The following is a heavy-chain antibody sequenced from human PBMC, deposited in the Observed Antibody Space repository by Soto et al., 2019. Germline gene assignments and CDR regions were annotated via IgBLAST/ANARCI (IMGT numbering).Heavy chain of an antibody. V-gene: IGHV1-18*01. CDR3: ARDLDYYYYGMDV. D-gene: IGHD3-16*01. CDR2: ISVYNGNT. J-gene: IGHJ6*02. Sequence: ASVKVSCKASGYTFTNYGISWVRQAPGQGLEWMGWISVYNGNTNYAQKFQDRVTITTDTSTTTAYMELSSLRSEDTAVYYCARDLDYYYYGMDVWGQGTTVTVSS. CDR1: GYTFTNYG.